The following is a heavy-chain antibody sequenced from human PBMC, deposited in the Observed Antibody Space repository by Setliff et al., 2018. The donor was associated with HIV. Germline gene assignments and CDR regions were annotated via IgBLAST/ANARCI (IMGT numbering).Heavy chain of an antibody. CDR3: AKKYSDFWSGQTDV. CDR1: GGSINSSAYY. V-gene: IGHV4-39*01. J-gene: IGHJ6*04. D-gene: IGHD3-3*01. CDR2: VYYSGGS. Sequence: LSLTCTVSGGSINSSAYYWGWIRQPPGKGLEWIASVYYSGGSYYNPSLKTRITLSVDMSKDQFSLRLTSVSAADTAVYYCAKKYSDFWSGQTDVWDKGTTVTVSS.